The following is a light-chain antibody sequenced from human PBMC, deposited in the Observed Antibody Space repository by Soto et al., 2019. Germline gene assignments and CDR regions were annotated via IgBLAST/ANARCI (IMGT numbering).Light chain of an antibody. V-gene: IGKV3-15*01. J-gene: IGKJ2*01. CDR1: HSVSSN. CDR2: GAS. Sequence: ETVMTQSPDTLSVSPGERSTLSCRASHSVSSNLAWYQQKPGQAPRLLIYGASARATGVPARFSGSGSETEFTLTISSLRSEDFAVYYCQQYNNWPPYTFGQGTKLEIK. CDR3: QQYNNWPPYT.